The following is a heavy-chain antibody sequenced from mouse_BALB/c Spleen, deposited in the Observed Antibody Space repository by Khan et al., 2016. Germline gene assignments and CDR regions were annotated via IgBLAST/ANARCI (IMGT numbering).Heavy chain of an antibody. CDR1: GYTFTTAG. V-gene: IGHV9-4*02. J-gene: IGHJ4*01. CDR3: AREGTARATWAMDY. Sequence: QIQLVQSGPELKKPGETVRISCKASGYTFTTAGMQWVQKMPGKGLKWIGWINTHSGVPKYAEDFKGRFAFSLETSASTAYLQISNLKNEEAATYFCAREGTARATWAMDYWGQGTSVTVSS. CDR2: INTHSGVP. D-gene: IGHD3-2*01.